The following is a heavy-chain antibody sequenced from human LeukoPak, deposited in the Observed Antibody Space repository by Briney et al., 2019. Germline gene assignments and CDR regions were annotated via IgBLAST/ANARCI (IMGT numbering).Heavy chain of an antibody. J-gene: IGHJ4*02. Sequence: SVKVTCNASGGTFSSYAISWVRQAPGQGLEWMGGIIPIFGTANYAQKFQRRVTITADESTSTAYMELSSLRSEDTAVYYCATVAMATFDYWGQGTLVTVSS. CDR2: IIPIFGTA. V-gene: IGHV1-69*13. CDR3: ATVAMATFDY. CDR1: GGTFSSYA. D-gene: IGHD5-24*01.